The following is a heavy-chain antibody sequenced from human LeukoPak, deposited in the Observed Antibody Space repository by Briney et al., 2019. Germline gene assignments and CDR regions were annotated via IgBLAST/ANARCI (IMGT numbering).Heavy chain of an antibody. J-gene: IGHJ5*02. CDR1: GDSISSTTYN. CDR3: ARGFRYCSGGSCYPGVNWFDP. D-gene: IGHD2-15*01. CDR2: IYYTGST. V-gene: IGHV4-39*01. Sequence: PSETLSLTCTVSGDSISSTTYNWGWIRQPPGKGLEWIGSIYYTGSTYYNPSLKSRVTMSVDTSKNQFPLKLNSVTAADTAVYYCARGFRYCSGGSCYPGVNWFDPWGQGTLVTVSS.